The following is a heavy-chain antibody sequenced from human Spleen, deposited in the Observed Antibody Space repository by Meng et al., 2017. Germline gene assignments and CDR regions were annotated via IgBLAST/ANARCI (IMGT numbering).Heavy chain of an antibody. CDR1: GGSISSSSYY. D-gene: IGHD6-19*01. Sequence: GSLRLSCTVSGGSISSSSYYWGWIRQPPGKGLEWIGIIYYSGSTYYNPSLKSRVTISVDTSNNQFSLKLSSVTAADTAVYYCARDHPVTAVAGTGIPFDYWGQGTLVTVSS. V-gene: IGHV4-39*07. CDR3: ARDHPVTAVAGTGIPFDY. CDR2: IYYSGST. J-gene: IGHJ4*02.